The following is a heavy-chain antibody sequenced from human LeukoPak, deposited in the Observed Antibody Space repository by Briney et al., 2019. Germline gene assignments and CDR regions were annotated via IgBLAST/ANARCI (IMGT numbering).Heavy chain of an antibody. D-gene: IGHD6-6*01. CDR2: ISSSGSST. Sequence: GALRLSCAASGFTFSSYAMSWVRQAPGKGLEWVSSISSSGSSTYYADSVKGRFTISRDNSKNTLYLQMNSPRAEDTAVYYCARAARPSDYWGQGTLVTVSS. CDR1: GFTFSSYA. CDR3: ARAARPSDY. J-gene: IGHJ4*02. V-gene: IGHV3-23*01.